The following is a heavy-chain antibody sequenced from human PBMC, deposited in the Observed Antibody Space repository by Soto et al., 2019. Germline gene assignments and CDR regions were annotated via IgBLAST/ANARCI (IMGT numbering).Heavy chain of an antibody. CDR2: ISYDGSNK. Sequence: GGSLRLSCAASGFTFSSYAMHWVRQAPGKGLEWVAVISYDGSNKYYADSVKGRFTISRDNSKNTLYLQMNSLRAEDTAVYYCARAPWDSSGWYYFDYWGQGTLVTVSS. CDR1: GFTFSSYA. J-gene: IGHJ4*02. D-gene: IGHD6-19*01. CDR3: ARAPWDSSGWYYFDY. V-gene: IGHV3-30*04.